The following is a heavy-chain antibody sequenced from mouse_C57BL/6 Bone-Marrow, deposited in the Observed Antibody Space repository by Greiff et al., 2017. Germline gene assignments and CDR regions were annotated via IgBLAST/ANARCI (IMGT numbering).Heavy chain of an antibody. CDR3: TLYGSSFYWYFDV. J-gene: IGHJ1*03. V-gene: IGHV1-5*01. CDR1: GYTFTSYW. D-gene: IGHD1-1*01. Sequence: EVKLQESGTVLARPGASVKMSCKTSGYTFTSYWMHWVKQRPGQGLEWIGAIYPGNSDPSYNQKFKGKENLTAVTSASTAYMELSSLTNEDSAVYYCTLYGSSFYWYFDVWGTGTTVTVSS. CDR2: IYPGNSDP.